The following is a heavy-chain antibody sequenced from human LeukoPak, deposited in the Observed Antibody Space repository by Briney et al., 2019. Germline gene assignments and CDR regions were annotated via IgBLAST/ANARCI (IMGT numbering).Heavy chain of an antibody. CDR1: GDIVSSNSVT. CDR3: ARDYSSGWSNNFDY. D-gene: IGHD6-19*01. CDR2: TYYRSTWYN. J-gene: IGHJ4*02. Sequence: SQTLSLTCAISGDIVSSNSVTWNWIRQSPSRGLVWLGRTYYRSTWYNDYAVSVRGRITVNPDTSKNQFSLHLNSVTPEDTAVYYCARDYSSGWSNNFDYWGQGTLVTVSS. V-gene: IGHV6-1*01.